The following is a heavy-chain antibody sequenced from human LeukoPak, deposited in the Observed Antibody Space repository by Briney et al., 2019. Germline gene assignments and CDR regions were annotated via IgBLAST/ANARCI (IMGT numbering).Heavy chain of an antibody. CDR1: GFTFSSYG. CDR2: IWYDGSNK. CDR3: ARDPYYDSSGYPDY. Sequence: SLRLSCAASGFTFSSYGMHWVRQAPGKGLEWVAVIWYDGSNKYYADSVKGRFAISRDNSKNTLYLQMNSLRAEDTAVYYCARDPYYDSSGYPDYWGQGTLVTVSS. J-gene: IGHJ4*02. D-gene: IGHD3-22*01. V-gene: IGHV3-33*01.